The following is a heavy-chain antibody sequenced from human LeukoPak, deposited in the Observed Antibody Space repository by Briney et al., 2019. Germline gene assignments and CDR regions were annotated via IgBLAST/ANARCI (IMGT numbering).Heavy chain of an antibody. V-gene: IGHV4-34*01. J-gene: IGHJ5*02. CDR3: ARGHWFDP. CDR1: GGSISGYY. Sequence: KSSETLSLTCTVSGGSISGYYWSWIRQPPGKGLEWIGEINHSGSTNYNPSLKSRVTISVDTSKNQFSLKLSSVTAADTAVYYCARGHWFDPWGQGTLVTVSS. CDR2: INHSGST.